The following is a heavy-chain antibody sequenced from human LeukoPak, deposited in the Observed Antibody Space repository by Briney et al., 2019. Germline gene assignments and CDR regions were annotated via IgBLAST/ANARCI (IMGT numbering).Heavy chain of an antibody. CDR1: GFSFSTYW. V-gene: IGHV3-7*01. CDR2: INPGAGEK. J-gene: IGHJ4*02. D-gene: IGHD2-21*01. CDR3: ARWGLGYLIGF. Sequence: GGSLRLSCAASGFSFSTYWMAWVRQAPGKGLEWVANINPGAGEKYYVDSVKVRFTISSDDAKTSLYLHMDNLRVEDRAVYSCARWGLGYLIGFRGQGNLGNVSP.